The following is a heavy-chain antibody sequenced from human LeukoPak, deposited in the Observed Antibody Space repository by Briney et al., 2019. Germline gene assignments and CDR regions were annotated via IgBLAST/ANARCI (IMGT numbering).Heavy chain of an antibody. V-gene: IGHV3-11*01. D-gene: IGHD3-22*01. J-gene: IGHJ6*03. CDR1: GFTFSDYY. Sequence: GGSLRLSCAASGFTFSDYYMSWIRQAPGKGLEWVSHISSSGSTTYYADSVKGRFTISRDSAKNSLYLQMNSLRAEDTAVYYCAREGNYFDSSAYHYSYMDVWGKGTTVTISS. CDR3: AREGNYFDSSAYHYSYMDV. CDR2: ISSSGSTT.